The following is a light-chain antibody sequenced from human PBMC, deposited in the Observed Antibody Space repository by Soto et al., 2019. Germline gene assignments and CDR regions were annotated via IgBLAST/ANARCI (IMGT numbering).Light chain of an antibody. CDR3: SSYTSSSTLSVV. Sequence: SALTQPASGSGSPGQSITISCTGTSSDVGGYNYVSWYQQHPGKAPKLMIYDVSNRPSGVSNRFSGSKSGNTASLTISGLQAEDEADDYCSSYTSSSTLSVVFGGGTQLTVL. J-gene: IGLJ2*01. CDR2: DVS. V-gene: IGLV2-14*01. CDR1: SSDVGGYNY.